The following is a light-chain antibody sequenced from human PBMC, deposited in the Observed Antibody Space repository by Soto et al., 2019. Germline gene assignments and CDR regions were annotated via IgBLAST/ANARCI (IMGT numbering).Light chain of an antibody. J-gene: IGLJ2*01. V-gene: IGLV2-14*01. Sequence: QSALTQPRSVSGSPGQSVTISCTGTSSGVGGYNYVSWYQQHPGKAPKLMISEVSHRPSGVSNRFSGSKSGNTASLTISGLQAEDEADYYCSSYRRASTLYVIFGGGTKLTVL. CDR2: EVS. CDR1: SSGVGGYNY. CDR3: SSYRRASTLYVI.